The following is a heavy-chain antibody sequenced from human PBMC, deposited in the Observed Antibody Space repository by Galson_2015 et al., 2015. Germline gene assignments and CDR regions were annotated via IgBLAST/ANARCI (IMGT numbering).Heavy chain of an antibody. CDR3: TKDMLGIMVVPAKNKPVS. Sequence: SLRLSCAASGFSFSSYAMHWVRHAPGKGLVWVSTINGSGGSTYYANSVKGRFTISRDNSKNTLYLEMNSLIAEDTAVYYCTKDMLGIMVVPAKNKPVSSVQGTLLTVS. CDR1: GFSFSSYA. J-gene: IGHJ5*02. V-gene: IGHV3-23*01. CDR2: INGSGGST. D-gene: IGHD2-21*01.